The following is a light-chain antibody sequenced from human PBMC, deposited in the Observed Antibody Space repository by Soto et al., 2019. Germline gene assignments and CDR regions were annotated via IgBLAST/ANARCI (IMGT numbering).Light chain of an antibody. CDR2: GAS. J-gene: IGKJ5*01. CDR3: QQTYTTPHMT. V-gene: IGKV1-39*01. CDR1: QSISIY. Sequence: IHMTQAPSSLSASVGDRVTITCRASQSISIYLNWYQLKPGKAPNLLMYGASYLKSGVPTRFSGSGSGTDFTLTISSRQQEDFAISYCQQTYTTPHMTFGQGTRLEIK.